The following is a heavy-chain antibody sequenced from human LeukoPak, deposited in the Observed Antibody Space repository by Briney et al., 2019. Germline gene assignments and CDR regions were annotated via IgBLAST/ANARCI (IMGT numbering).Heavy chain of an antibody. CDR3: ARENRGDAFDI. Sequence: GGSLRLSCAASGFTFSSYWMSWVRQAPGKGLEWVANIKQDGSEIYYVDSVKGRFTISRDNAKNSLYLQMDSLRAEDTAVYYCARENRGDAFDIWGQGTMVTVSS. CDR2: IKQDGSEI. V-gene: IGHV3-7*01. J-gene: IGHJ3*02. CDR1: GFTFSSYW. D-gene: IGHD1-14*01.